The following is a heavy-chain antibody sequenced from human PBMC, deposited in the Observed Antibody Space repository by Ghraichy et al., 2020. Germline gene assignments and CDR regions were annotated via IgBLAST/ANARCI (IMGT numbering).Heavy chain of an antibody. CDR2: ISHSGST. V-gene: IGHV4-38-2*02. Sequence: ETLSLTCTVSGYSISSGYYWGWIRQPPGKGLEWIGSISHSGSTNYNPSLKSRVTISIDTSKNQFSLNLRSVTAADTAVYYCARSGAAGRYYYYYGMDVWGQGTTVTVSS. CDR1: GYSISSGYY. D-gene: IGHD6-13*01. J-gene: IGHJ6*02. CDR3: ARSGAAGRYYYYYGMDV.